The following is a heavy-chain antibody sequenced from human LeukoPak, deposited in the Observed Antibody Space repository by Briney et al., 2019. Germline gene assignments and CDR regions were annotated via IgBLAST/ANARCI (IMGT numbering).Heavy chain of an antibody. CDR2: INQDGSEE. J-gene: IGHJ4*02. V-gene: IGHV3-7*01. CDR1: GFTFSNYW. D-gene: IGHD5-12*01. Sequence: GGSLRLSCAASGFTFSNYWMTWVRQAPGKGLEWVAHINQDGSEEHYMDSAKARFTISRDNAKNSLSLQMNSLRAEDAAVYYCVRDGGVSGYDLLDYWGQGTLVTVSS. CDR3: VRDGGVSGYDLLDY.